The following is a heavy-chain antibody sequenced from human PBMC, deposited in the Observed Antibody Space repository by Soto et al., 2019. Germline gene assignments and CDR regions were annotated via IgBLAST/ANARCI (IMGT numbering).Heavy chain of an antibody. Sequence: PSETLSLTCTVSGGSISSYYWSWIRQPPGKGLEWIGYISYRGRTYYNPSLKSRVTISVDTSKNQFSLKLSSVTAADTAVYYCARGFGGYCSGGSCYYWFDPWGQGTLVTVSS. D-gene: IGHD2-15*01. CDR3: ARGFGGYCSGGSCYYWFDP. CDR2: ISYRGRT. CDR1: GGSISSYY. V-gene: IGHV4-59*08. J-gene: IGHJ5*02.